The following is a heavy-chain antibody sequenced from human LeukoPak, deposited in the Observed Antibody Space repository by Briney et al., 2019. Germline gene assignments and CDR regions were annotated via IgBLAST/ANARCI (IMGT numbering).Heavy chain of an antibody. Sequence: GESLKIYCKGSGYSFTSYWIGWVRQMHGKGLEWMGIIYPGDSDTRYSPSFQGQVTISADKSISTAYLQWSSLKASDTAMYYCARHGAYSSGLGIPYYFDYWGQGTLVTVSS. CDR3: ARHGAYSSGLGIPYYFDY. D-gene: IGHD6-19*01. CDR2: IYPGDSDT. CDR1: GYSFTSYW. J-gene: IGHJ4*02. V-gene: IGHV5-51*01.